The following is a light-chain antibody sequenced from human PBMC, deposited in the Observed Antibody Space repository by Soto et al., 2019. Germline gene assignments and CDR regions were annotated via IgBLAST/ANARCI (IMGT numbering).Light chain of an antibody. CDR2: DAS. CDR1: QSVSSY. V-gene: IGKV3-11*01. J-gene: IGKJ4*01. CDR3: QQRSNWPPLT. Sequence: EIVLTQSPATLSLSPGERATXSXXXSQSVSSYLAWYQQKPGQAPRLLIYDASNRATGIPARFSGSGSGTDFTLTISSLEPEDFAVYYCQQRSNWPPLTFGGGTKVDI.